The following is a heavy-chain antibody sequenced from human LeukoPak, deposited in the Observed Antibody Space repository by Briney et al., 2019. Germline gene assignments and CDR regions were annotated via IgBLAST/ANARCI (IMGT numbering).Heavy chain of an antibody. CDR2: ISGSGGGT. V-gene: IGHV3-23*01. Sequence: GGSLRLSCAASGFTFSNSAMSWVRQAPGKGLEWVAAISGSGGGTDYADSVKGRFTISRDNSKNTLYLQMNSLRAEDTAVYYCAKGEQWLVLYFQHWGQGTLVTVSS. D-gene: IGHD6-19*01. CDR1: GFTFSNSA. J-gene: IGHJ1*01. CDR3: AKGEQWLVLYFQH.